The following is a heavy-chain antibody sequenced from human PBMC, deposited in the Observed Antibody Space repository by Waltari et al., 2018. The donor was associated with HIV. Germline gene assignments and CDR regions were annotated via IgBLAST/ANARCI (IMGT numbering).Heavy chain of an antibody. CDR2: RWDYGRRK. V-gene: IGHV3-33*01. J-gene: IGHJ6*02. D-gene: IGHD6-6*01. Sequence: QVQLVESGGGVVQPGRSLRLSCAAPGFSFNNYGMDWVRQAPGKVVGWVAVRWDYGRRKYYADSAKGRFPVARDKSKNTLYLQINSLRGEDTAVDFCVRTRLGGDGMDVWGQGTTVTVS. CDR1: GFSFNNYG. CDR3: VRTRLGGDGMDV.